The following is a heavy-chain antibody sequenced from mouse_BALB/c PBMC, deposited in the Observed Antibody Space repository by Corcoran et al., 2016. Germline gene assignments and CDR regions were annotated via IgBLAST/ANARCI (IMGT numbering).Heavy chain of an antibody. J-gene: IGHJ3*01. Sequence: EVQLQQSGAELVKPGASVKLSCTASGFNIKDTYMHWVKQRPEQGLEWIGRIDPANGNTKYDPKFQGKATITADTSSNTAYLQLSSLTSEDTAVYYCARSAGSSYGFAYWGQGTLVTVSA. CDR3: ARSAGSSYGFAY. V-gene: IGHV14-3*02. D-gene: IGHD1-1*01. CDR1: GFNIKDTY. CDR2: IDPANGNT.